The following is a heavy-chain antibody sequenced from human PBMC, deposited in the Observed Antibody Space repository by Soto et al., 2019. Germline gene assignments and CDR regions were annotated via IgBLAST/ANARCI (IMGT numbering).Heavy chain of an antibody. J-gene: IGHJ4*02. CDR2: IYYSGST. Sequence: QVQLQESGPGLVKPSETLSLTCTVSGGSISSYYWSWIRQPPGKGLEWIGYIYYSGSTNYNPSLKSRITISLDSSKSQFSLKLNSVTAADTAVYYCARGGGYGSGPAYWGQGILVTVSS. CDR1: GGSISSYY. D-gene: IGHD3-10*01. CDR3: ARGGGYGSGPAY. V-gene: IGHV4-59*01.